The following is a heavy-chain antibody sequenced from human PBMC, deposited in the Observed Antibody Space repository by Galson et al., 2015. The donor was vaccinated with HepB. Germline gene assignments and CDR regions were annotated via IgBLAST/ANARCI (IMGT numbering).Heavy chain of an antibody. Sequence: SLRLSCAASGFTFSSYAMSWVRQAPGKGLEWVSTISGSANRTYYADSVKGRFTISRDNSKNKLYLQMNSLRAEDTAVYYCAKSVGLGGYYRFDYWGQGTLVTVSS. CDR1: GFTFSSYA. CDR3: AKSVGLGGYYRFDY. CDR2: ISGSANRT. V-gene: IGHV3-23*01. D-gene: IGHD3-22*01. J-gene: IGHJ4*02.